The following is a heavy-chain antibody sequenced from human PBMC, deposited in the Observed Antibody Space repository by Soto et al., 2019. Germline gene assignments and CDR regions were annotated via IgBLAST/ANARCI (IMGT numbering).Heavy chain of an antibody. D-gene: IGHD1-20*01. CDR1: GGTLSSYA. V-gene: IGHV1-69*01. CDR2: TVPITLST. Sequence: QVQLVQSAAEVKKPGSSVRVSCKASGGTLSSYAISWVRQAPGQGLDWLGGTVPITLSTHYAQKFQGGVIITADDATNTVYMDLSSLRSEDTAVYYCARDRSGITGKTRNIYAMDVWGQGTTVTVSS. CDR3: ARDRSGITGKTRNIYAMDV. J-gene: IGHJ6*02.